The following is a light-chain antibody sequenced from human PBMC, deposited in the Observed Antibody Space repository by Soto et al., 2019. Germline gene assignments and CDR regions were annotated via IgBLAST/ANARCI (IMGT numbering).Light chain of an antibody. V-gene: IGKV1-8*01. CDR1: QGISSY. J-gene: IGKJ1*01. CDR2: AAS. CDR3: QPYYSYPQT. Sequence: AIRMTQSPSSLSTSTGDRVTITCRASQGISSYLAWDQQKPGKAPKLLIYAASTLQSGVPSRFSGSGSGTDFTLTISCLQPEDFATYYCQPYYSYPQTFGQGPKVDIK.